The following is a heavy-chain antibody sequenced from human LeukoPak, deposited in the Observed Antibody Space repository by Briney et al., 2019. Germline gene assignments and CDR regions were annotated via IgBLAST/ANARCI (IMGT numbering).Heavy chain of an antibody. CDR3: ATADWESFYFDS. D-gene: IGHD1-26*01. CDR1: GGSVSRGGYY. J-gene: IGHJ4*02. CDR2: TSYSEGT. V-gene: IGHV4-31*03. Sequence: NPSETLSLTCTVSGGSVSRGGYYWNWIRQHPGKGLEWIGFTSYSEGTYYNPSLMSRIIISVDRSQNQFSLKMRDVTAADTAVYFCATADWESFYFDSWGQGALVAVSS.